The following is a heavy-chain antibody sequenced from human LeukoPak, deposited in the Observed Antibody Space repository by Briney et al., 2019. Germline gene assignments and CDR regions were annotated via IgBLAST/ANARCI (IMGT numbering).Heavy chain of an antibody. V-gene: IGHV1-2*02. Sequence: ASVKVSCKASGYTFTGHYMHWVRQAPGQGLEWMGWINPNSGGTNYAQKFQGRVTMTRDTSISTAYMELSRLRSDDTAVYYCAREVVVPAPDAFDIWGQGTMVTVSS. CDR2: INPNSGGT. CDR1: GYTFTGHY. D-gene: IGHD2-2*01. J-gene: IGHJ3*02. CDR3: AREVVVPAPDAFDI.